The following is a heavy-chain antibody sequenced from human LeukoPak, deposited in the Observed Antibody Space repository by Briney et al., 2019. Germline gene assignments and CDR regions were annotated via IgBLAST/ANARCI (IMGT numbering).Heavy chain of an antibody. CDR3: ATAAPYYYGSGSYVADY. V-gene: IGHV1-24*01. CDR2: FDPEDGET. J-gene: IGHJ4*02. D-gene: IGHD3-10*01. Sequence: AAVQVSCKVSGYTLTEFSMHWVRQPPAKGLAGVGGFDPEDGETIYAQKFQGRVTMTEDTSTDTAYMELSSLRSEDTAVYYCATAAPYYYGSGSYVADYWGQGTLVTVSS. CDR1: GYTLTEFS.